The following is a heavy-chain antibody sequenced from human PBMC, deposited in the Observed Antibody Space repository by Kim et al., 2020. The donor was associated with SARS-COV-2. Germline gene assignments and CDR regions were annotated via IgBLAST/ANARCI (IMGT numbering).Heavy chain of an antibody. D-gene: IGHD3-9*01. CDR3: ARQDRAFDWLGGL. Sequence: NYASSLKGRFTISRDNAKKSLYLQLNSLGADDTAIYYCARQDRAFDWLGGLWGQGTLVSVSS. J-gene: IGHJ4*02. V-gene: IGHV3-11*03.